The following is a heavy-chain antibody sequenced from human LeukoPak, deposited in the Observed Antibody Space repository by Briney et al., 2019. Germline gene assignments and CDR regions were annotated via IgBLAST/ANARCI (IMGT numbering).Heavy chain of an antibody. CDR2: VFSSGST. CDR1: GGSISSSPYY. J-gene: IGHJ4*02. V-gene: IGHV4-39*01. D-gene: IGHD3-22*01. CDR3: ARMADYYDFDY. Sequence: SETLSLTCTVSGGSISSSPYYWGWIRQPPGKGLEWIGNVFSSGSTYYSPSLKSRVTISVDTSKNRFSLKLSSVTAADTAVYYYARMADYYDFDYWGQGTLVTVSS.